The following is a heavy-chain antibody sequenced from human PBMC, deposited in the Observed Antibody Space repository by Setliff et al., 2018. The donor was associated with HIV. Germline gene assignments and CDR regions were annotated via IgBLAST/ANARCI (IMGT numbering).Heavy chain of an antibody. D-gene: IGHD3-10*01. V-gene: IGHV3-48*01. J-gene: IGHJ4*02. CDR3: AKVMTLWFGASDS. CDR1: GFTFSSYA. CDR2: ISSTSSTI. Sequence: GGSLRLSCAASGFTFSSYAMSWVRQGPGKGLEWVSYISSTSSTIYYANSVKGRFTISRDDAKNSLYLQMHSLRAEDTALYYCAKVMTLWFGASDSWGQGTRVTVSS.